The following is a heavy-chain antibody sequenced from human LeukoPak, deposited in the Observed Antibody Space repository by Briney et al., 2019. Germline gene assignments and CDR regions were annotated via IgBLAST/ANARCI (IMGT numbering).Heavy chain of an antibody. D-gene: IGHD6-6*01. CDR3: ASEGSSSSGNFDY. J-gene: IGHJ4*02. Sequence: GGSLRLSCAASGFTFGSYSMNWVHQAPGKGLEWVSYISSSSSTIYYADSVKGRFTISRDNAKNSLYLQMNSLRAEDTAVYYCASEGSSSSGNFDYWGQGTLVTVSS. CDR1: GFTFGSYS. V-gene: IGHV3-48*01. CDR2: ISSSSSTI.